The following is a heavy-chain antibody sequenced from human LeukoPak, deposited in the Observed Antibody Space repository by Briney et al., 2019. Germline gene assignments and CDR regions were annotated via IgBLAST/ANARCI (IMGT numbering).Heavy chain of an antibody. CDR1: GYTFTSYG. CDR2: FDPEDGET. D-gene: IGHD6-19*01. CDR3: ATDMTGRIAVAPH. V-gene: IGHV1-24*01. J-gene: IGHJ4*02. Sequence: APVKVSCKASGYTFTSYGISWVRQAPGQGLEWMGGFDPEDGETIYAQKFQGRVTMTEDTSTDTAYMELSSLRSEDTAVYYCATDMTGRIAVAPHWGQGTLVTVSS.